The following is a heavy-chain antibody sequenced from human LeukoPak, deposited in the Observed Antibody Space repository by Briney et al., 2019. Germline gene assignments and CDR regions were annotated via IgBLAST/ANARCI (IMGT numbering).Heavy chain of an antibody. J-gene: IGHJ4*02. V-gene: IGHV1-8*01. Sequence: ASVKVSCKASGYTFSNFDINWVRQAPGQGLEWMGWMNPVSGDAGSAQKFQGRVTLTRNTSIGTAYMELSSLRSDDTALYYCARAPMGTAALYWGQGTLVTVSS. CDR1: GYTFSNFD. CDR2: MNPVSGDA. CDR3: ARAPMGTAALY. D-gene: IGHD2-2*01.